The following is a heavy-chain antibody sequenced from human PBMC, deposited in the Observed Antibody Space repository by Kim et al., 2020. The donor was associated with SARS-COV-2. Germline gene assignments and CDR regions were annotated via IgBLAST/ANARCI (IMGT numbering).Heavy chain of an antibody. CDR1: GFSFSSYA. J-gene: IGHJ4*02. CDR2: ISGSGGGT. V-gene: IGHV3-23*01. D-gene: IGHD6-19*01. Sequence: GGSLRLSCAASGFSFSSYAMSWARQAPGKGLEWVSAISGSGGGTYYADSVRGRFTISRDNSKDTLYLQMNSLRVEDTALYYCAKRQISVTDAFDYWGQGT. CDR3: AKRQISVTDAFDY.